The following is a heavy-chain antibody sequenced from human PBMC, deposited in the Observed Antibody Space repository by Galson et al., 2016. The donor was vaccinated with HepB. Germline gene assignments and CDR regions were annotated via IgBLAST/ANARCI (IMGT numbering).Heavy chain of an antibody. Sequence: SLRLSCAASGFTFSTYAMDWVRQAPGKGPEWVSAINGNGGSTYYKDSVKGRFTISRDKSKNTLYLQMNSLRAEDTAVYSCARWAYQSGNYRALDYWGQGTLVTVSA. V-gene: IGHV3-23*01. CDR2: INGNGGST. CDR3: ARWAYQSGNYRALDY. D-gene: IGHD3-16*02. CDR1: GFTFSTYA. J-gene: IGHJ4*02.